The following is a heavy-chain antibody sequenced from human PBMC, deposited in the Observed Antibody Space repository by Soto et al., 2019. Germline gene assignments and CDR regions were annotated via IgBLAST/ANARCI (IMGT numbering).Heavy chain of an antibody. Sequence: QVQLQESGPGLVKPSETLSLTCTVSGGSISSYYWCWIRQPPGKGLELIGYIYYSGSTNYNPSLKSRVTISVDTSKKQFSLKLSSVSAADTAVYYCAGHQLLWSGVLSHDWFDPWGQGTLVTVSS. CDR2: IYYSGST. D-gene: IGHD3-10*01. CDR1: GGSISSYY. CDR3: AGHQLLWSGVLSHDWFDP. J-gene: IGHJ5*02. V-gene: IGHV4-59*08.